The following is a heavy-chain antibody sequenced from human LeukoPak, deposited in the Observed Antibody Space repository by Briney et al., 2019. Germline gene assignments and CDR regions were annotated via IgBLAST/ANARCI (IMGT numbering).Heavy chain of an antibody. CDR3: ARDRSIAVVYNWFDP. V-gene: IGHV1-2*02. Sequence: ASVKVSCKASGYTFTGYYMHWVRQAPGQGLEWMGWINPNSGGTNYAQKFQGRVTMTRDTSISTAYMELSRLRSDDTAVYYCARDRSIAVVYNWFDPWGQGTLVTVSS. J-gene: IGHJ5*02. D-gene: IGHD6-19*01. CDR1: GYTFTGYY. CDR2: INPNSGGT.